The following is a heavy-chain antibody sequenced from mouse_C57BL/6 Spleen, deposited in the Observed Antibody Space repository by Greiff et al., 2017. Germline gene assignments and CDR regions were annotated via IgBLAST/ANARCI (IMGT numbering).Heavy chain of an antibody. D-gene: IGHD1-3*01. J-gene: IGHJ1*03. V-gene: IGHV1-74*01. CDR2: IHPSDSDT. CDR3: AIKWHACYSLYFDV. CDR1: GYTFNSYW. Sequence: QVQLQQPGAELVKPGASVKVSCKASGYTFNSYWLHWVKQRPGQGLEWIGRIHPSDSDTKYNPKFKGKATLTVDKSSLTAYMQLSSLTSEDTAVYYCAIKWHACYSLYFDVWGTGTTVTVSS.